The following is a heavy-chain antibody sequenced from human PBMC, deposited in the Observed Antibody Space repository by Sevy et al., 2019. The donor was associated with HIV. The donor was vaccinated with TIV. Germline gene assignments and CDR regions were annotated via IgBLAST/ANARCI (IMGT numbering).Heavy chain of an antibody. Sequence: GGSLRLSCAASGFTFSSYSMNWVRQAPGKGLEWVSSISSSSSYIYYADSVKGQFTISRDNAKNSLYLQMNSLRAEDTAVYYCARGLLWFGESHYYYYMDVWGKGTTVTVSS. J-gene: IGHJ6*03. CDR1: GFTFSSYS. CDR3: ARGLLWFGESHYYYYMDV. V-gene: IGHV3-21*01. D-gene: IGHD3-10*01. CDR2: ISSSSSYI.